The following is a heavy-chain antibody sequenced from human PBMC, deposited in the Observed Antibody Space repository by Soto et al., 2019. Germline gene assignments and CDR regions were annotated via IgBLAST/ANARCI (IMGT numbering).Heavy chain of an antibody. Sequence: SETLSLTCTVSGGSISSSSYYWGWIRQPPGKGLEWIGSIYYSGSTYYNPSLKSRVTISVDTSKNQFSLKLSSVTAADTAVYYCARAPRGENDFWSGYYDTWFDPWGQGTLVTVSS. CDR1: GGSISSSSYY. CDR3: ARAPRGENDFWSGYYDTWFDP. CDR2: IYYSGST. J-gene: IGHJ5*02. V-gene: IGHV4-39*07. D-gene: IGHD3-3*01.